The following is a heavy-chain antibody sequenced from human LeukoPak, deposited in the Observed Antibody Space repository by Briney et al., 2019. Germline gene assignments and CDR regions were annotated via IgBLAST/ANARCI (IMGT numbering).Heavy chain of an antibody. V-gene: IGHV3-48*04. CDR2: ISSSSAKI. Sequence: AGSLRLSCAASEFTFVRYAMNWVRQAPGKGLEWVSYISSSSAKIDYALSVKGRFTISRDNSKNLLYLQMDSLRAEDTAVYYCARDPSYASSWDHYMDVWGKGTTVTVSS. D-gene: IGHD6-13*01. J-gene: IGHJ6*03. CDR3: ARDPSYASSWDHYMDV. CDR1: EFTFVRYA.